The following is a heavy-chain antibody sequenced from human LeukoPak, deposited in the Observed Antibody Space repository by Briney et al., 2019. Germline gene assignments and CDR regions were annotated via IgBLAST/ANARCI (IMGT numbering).Heavy chain of an antibody. CDR3: ATGLYYYDSSGYYRNPTLDY. V-gene: IGHV1-24*01. Sequence: ASVKVSCKVSGYTLTELSMHWVRQAPGKGLEWMGGFDPEDGETIYAQKFQGRVTMTEDTSTDTAYMELSSLRSEDTAVYYCATGLYYYDSSGYYRNPTLDYWGQGTLVTVSS. CDR1: GYTLTELS. D-gene: IGHD3-22*01. J-gene: IGHJ4*02. CDR2: FDPEDGET.